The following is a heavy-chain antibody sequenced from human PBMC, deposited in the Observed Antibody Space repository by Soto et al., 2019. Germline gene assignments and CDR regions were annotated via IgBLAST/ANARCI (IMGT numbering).Heavy chain of an antibody. CDR1: GAPITINY. D-gene: IGHD6-13*01. CDR2: IYYSGST. J-gene: IGHJ4*02. Sequence: SETLSLTCTVSGAPITINYWSWIRQAPGKGLEWIGYIYYSGSTTYNPSLKSRVTMSADTSKNQFSLKLRSVTAADTAVYYCARGRRSISIAAAGYYFDYWGQGTLVTVSS. V-gene: IGHV4-59*12. CDR3: ARGRRSISIAAAGYYFDY.